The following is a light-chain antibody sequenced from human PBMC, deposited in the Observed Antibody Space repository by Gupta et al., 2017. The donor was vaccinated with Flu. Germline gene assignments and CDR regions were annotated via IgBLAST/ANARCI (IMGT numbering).Light chain of an antibody. Sequence: QSVLTQPPSVSGAPGQRVTISCTGSSSNIGAGYDVHWYQQLPGTAPKRLISGHNNRPSGVPDRCSGYKAGNSASPEIMGLQAEDESDDYCQSSESSLRTVVFGGGTKLTVL. CDR1: SSNIGAGYD. CDR2: GHN. V-gene: IGLV1-40*01. J-gene: IGLJ2*01. CDR3: QSSESSLRTVV.